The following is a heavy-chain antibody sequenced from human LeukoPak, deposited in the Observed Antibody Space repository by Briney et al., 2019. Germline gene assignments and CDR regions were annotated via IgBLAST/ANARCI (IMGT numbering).Heavy chain of an antibody. J-gene: IGHJ4*02. V-gene: IGHV3-30*04. Sequence: GRALRLSCAASGFTFSDYAMHWVRQAPGKGLEWVSLISYNGHVQYYTDSVKGRFTISRDNSKNTLYLQMNSLRAEDTAVYFCAREILAPGKTHDYWGQGTLVTVSS. CDR1: GFTFSDYA. CDR2: ISYNGHVQ. CDR3: AREILAPGKTHDY.